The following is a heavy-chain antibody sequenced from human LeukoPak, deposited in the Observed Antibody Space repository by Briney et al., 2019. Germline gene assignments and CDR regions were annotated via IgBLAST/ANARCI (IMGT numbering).Heavy chain of an antibody. D-gene: IGHD3-10*01. CDR2: IYYSGST. J-gene: IGHJ5*02. CDR1: GGSINSYY. V-gene: IGHV4-59*04. Sequence: SETLSLTCTVSGGSINSYYWSWIRQPPGKGLEWIGYIYYSGSTNYNPSLKSRVTISVDTSKNQFSLKLSSVTAADTAVYYCAKSLGTYYYGSGSYFWFDPWGQGTLITVSS. CDR3: AKSLGTYYYGSGSYFWFDP.